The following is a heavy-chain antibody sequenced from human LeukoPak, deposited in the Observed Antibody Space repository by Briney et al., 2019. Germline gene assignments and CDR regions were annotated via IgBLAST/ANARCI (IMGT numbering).Heavy chain of an antibody. V-gene: IGHV4-59*01. Sequence: SETLSLTCTVSGGSISSYYWSWIRQPPGKGLEWIGFIYYSGSTNYNPSLKRRVNISVDTSKNQFSLKLSSVTAADTAVYYCARESGNCSGGSCYDYWGQGTPVTVSS. CDR2: IYYSGST. D-gene: IGHD2-15*01. CDR3: ARESGNCSGGSCYDY. CDR1: GGSISSYY. J-gene: IGHJ4*02.